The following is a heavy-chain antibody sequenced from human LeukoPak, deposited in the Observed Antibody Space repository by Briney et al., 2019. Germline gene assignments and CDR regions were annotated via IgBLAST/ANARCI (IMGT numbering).Heavy chain of an antibody. J-gene: IGHJ3*02. CDR1: GFTFDDYG. Sequence: PGGSLRLSCAASGFTFDDYGMSWARQAPGKGLEWVSGINWDGGSTGYADSVKGRFPISRDNAKNFLYLQMNSLRAEDTALYYCARTVSSAGWSDDAFDIWGQGTMVTVSS. V-gene: IGHV3-20*04. CDR3: ARTVSSAGWSDDAFDI. D-gene: IGHD6-19*01. CDR2: INWDGGST.